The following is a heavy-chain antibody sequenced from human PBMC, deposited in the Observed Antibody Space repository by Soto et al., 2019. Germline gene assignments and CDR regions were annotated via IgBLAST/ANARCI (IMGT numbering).Heavy chain of an antibody. J-gene: IGHJ4*02. V-gene: IGHV4-59*01. D-gene: IGHD3-3*01. Sequence: PSETLSLTCTVSGGSIGSYYWSWIRQPPGKGLEWIGYIYYSGSTNYNPSLKSRVTISVDTSKNQFSLKLSSVTAADTAVYYCARLSGFWSGYYTLFDYWGQGTLVTVSS. CDR2: IYYSGST. CDR1: GGSIGSYY. CDR3: ARLSGFWSGYYTLFDY.